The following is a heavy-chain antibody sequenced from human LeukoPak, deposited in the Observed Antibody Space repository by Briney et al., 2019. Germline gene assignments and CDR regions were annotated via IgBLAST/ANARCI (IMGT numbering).Heavy chain of an antibody. CDR1: GDTASTNSAA. CDR3: ARGSSGWFVNWFDP. J-gene: IGHJ5*02. Sequence: SQTLSPTCAISGDTASTNSAASNWIRHSPSTGLEWLGRTYFRSKWYNDYAVSVKSRITINPDTSKNHFSLQLNSVTPDDTAVYYCARGSSGWFVNWFDPWGQGTLVTVSS. CDR2: TYFRSKWYN. D-gene: IGHD6-19*01. V-gene: IGHV6-1*01.